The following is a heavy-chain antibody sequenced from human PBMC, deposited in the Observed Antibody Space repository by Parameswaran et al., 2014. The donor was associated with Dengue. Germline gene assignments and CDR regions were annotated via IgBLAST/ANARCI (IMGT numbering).Heavy chain of an antibody. Sequence: RWIRQPPGKGLEWIGEMNHSGSTNYNPSLKSRVTISVDTSKNQFSLKLSSVTAADTAVYYCASIAARWYYYGMDVWGQGTTVTVSS. D-gene: IGHD6-6*01. CDR3: ASIAARWYYYGMDV. CDR2: MNHSGST. V-gene: IGHV4-34*01. J-gene: IGHJ6*02.